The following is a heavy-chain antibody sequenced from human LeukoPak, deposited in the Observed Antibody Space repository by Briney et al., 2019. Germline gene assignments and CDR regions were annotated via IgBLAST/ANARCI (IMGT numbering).Heavy chain of an antibody. CDR1: GFTFSSYG. D-gene: IGHD3-9*01. V-gene: IGHV3-33*01. CDR3: ARYHYDILTGSDNIFDY. CDR2: IWYDGSNK. Sequence: PGRSLRLSCAASGFTFSSYGTHWVRQAPGKGLEWVAVIWYDGSNKYYADSVEGRFTISRDNSKNTLYLQMNSLRAEDTAVYYCARYHYDILTGSDNIFDYWGQGTLVTVSS. J-gene: IGHJ4*02.